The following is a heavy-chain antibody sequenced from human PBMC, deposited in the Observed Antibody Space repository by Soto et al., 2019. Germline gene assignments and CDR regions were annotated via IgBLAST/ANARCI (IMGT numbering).Heavy chain of an antibody. J-gene: IGHJ6*02. CDR3: AREDYDFWSGYYNNYYYGMDV. Sequence: ASVKGSCKASGYTFTSYGISWVRQAPGQGLEWMGWISAYNGNTNYAQKLQGRVTMTTDTSTSTAYMELRSLRSDDTAVYYCAREDYDFWSGYYNNYYYGMDVWGQGTTVTVSS. D-gene: IGHD3-3*01. CDR2: ISAYNGNT. V-gene: IGHV1-18*04. CDR1: GYTFTSYG.